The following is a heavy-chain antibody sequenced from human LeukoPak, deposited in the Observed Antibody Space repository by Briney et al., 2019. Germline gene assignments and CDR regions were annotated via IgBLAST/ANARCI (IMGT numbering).Heavy chain of an antibody. J-gene: IGHJ4*02. CDR3: ARDRQDSSSWYSGY. CDR2: IIPILGIA. Sequence: SVKVSCKASGGTFSSYAISWVRQAPGQGLEWMGRIIPILGIANYAQKFQGRVTITADKSTSTAYMELSSLRSEDTAVYYCARDRQDSSSWYSGYWGQGTLVTVSS. V-gene: IGHV1-69*04. D-gene: IGHD6-13*01. CDR1: GGTFSSYA.